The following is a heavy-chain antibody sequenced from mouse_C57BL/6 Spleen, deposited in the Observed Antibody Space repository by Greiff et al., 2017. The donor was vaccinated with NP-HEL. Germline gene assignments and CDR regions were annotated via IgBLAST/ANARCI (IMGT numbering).Heavy chain of an antibody. V-gene: IGHV14-3*01. D-gene: IGHD1-1*01. CDR2: IAPANGNP. CDR1: GFTITNTY. Sequence: EVLGVEPVAELVRPGASVKLSCTASGFTITNTYMHWVTQRPEQGLEWIGRIAPANGNPKYAPKFQGKATITADTSSNTAYLQLSSLTSEDAAIYYCAGSRHYGSSDFDYWGQGTTLTVSS. CDR3: AGSRHYGSSDFDY. J-gene: IGHJ2*01.